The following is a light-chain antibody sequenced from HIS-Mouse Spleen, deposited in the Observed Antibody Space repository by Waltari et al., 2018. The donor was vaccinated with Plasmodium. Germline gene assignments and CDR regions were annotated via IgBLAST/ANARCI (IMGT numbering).Light chain of an antibody. CDR1: SSDVGGYNY. CDR2: DVS. J-gene: IGLJ3*02. Sequence: QSALTQPRSVSGSPGQSVTISCTGTSSDVGGYNYVSWYQQHPGKAPKLMIYDVSKRPSGVPDRFSGSKPGNTASRTISGLQAEDEADYYCCSYARSYTLVFGGGTKLTVL. CDR3: CSYARSYTLV. V-gene: IGLV2-11*01.